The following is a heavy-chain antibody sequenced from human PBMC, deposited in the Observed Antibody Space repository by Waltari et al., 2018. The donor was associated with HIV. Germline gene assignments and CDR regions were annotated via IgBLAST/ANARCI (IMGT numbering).Heavy chain of an antibody. V-gene: IGHV1-69*01. Sequence: QVQLVQSGAEVKKPGSSVKVSCKASGGTFSSYAISWVGQAPGQGLEWMGGIIPIFGTANYAQKFQGRVTITADESTSTAYMELSSLRSEDTAVYYCARDPKGTVTTSYYYYYGMDVWGQGTMVTVSS. D-gene: IGHD4-17*01. CDR2: IIPIFGTA. J-gene: IGHJ6*02. CDR3: ARDPKGTVTTSYYYYYGMDV. CDR1: GGTFSSYA.